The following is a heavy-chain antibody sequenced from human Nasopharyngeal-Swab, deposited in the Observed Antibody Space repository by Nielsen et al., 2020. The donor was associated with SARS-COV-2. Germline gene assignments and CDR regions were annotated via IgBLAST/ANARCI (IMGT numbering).Heavy chain of an antibody. CDR1: GYTFTSYD. V-gene: IGHV1-8*01. CDR3: ARVTGYSGYGCYDY. D-gene: IGHD5-12*01. Sequence: ASVKVSCKASGYTFTSYDINWVRQATGQGLEWMGWMNPNSGNTGYAQKFQGRVTMTRNTSISTAYMELSSLRSEDTAVYYCARVTGYSGYGCYDYWGQGTLVTVSS. CDR2: MNPNSGNT. J-gene: IGHJ4*02.